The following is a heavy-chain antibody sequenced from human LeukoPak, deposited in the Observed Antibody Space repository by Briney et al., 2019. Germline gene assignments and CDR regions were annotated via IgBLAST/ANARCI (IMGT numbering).Heavy chain of an antibody. J-gene: IGHJ4*02. CDR2: INAGNGNT. CDR3: ARGLGYCSSTSCYGAWGVY. D-gene: IGHD2-2*03. V-gene: IGHV1-3*01. CDR1: GYTFTSYA. Sequence: ASVKASCKASGYTFTSYAMHWVRQAPGQRPEWMGWINAGNGNTKYSQKFQGRLTITRDTSASTAYMELSSLRSEDTAVYYCARGLGYCSSTSCYGAWGVYWGQGTLVTVSS.